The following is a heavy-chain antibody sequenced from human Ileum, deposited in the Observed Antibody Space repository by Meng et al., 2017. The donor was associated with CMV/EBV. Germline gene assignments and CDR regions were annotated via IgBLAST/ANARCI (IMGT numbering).Heavy chain of an antibody. Sequence: QLKEWCAGLFMPPAPLSPTCAVYGGSFSDYYWSWIRQPPGKGLEWIGRIYVSGSTNYNSSLRSRITLSVDKAKNQFSLNLNSVTAADTAVYYCARDQDYGLLDSWGQGTLVTVSS. CDR1: GGSFSDYY. D-gene: IGHD4-17*01. CDR2: IYVSGST. V-gene: IGHV4-59*10. CDR3: ARDQDYGLLDS. J-gene: IGHJ4*02.